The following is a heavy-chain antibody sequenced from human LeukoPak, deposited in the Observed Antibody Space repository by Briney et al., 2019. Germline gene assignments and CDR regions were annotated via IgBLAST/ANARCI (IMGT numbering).Heavy chain of an antibody. CDR1: GYTFTSYD. J-gene: IGHJ4*02. CDR2: MNPNSGNT. V-gene: IGHV1-8*01. D-gene: IGHD6-19*01. Sequence: ASVKVSCKASGYTFTSYDINWVRQATGQGLEWMGWMNPNSGNTGYAQKFQCRVTMTRNTSISTAYMELSSLRSEDTAVYYCASLIAVAGTRDYWGQGTLVTVSS. CDR3: ASLIAVAGTRDY.